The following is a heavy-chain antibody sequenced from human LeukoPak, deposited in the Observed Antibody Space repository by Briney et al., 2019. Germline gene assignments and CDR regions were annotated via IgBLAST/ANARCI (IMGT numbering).Heavy chain of an antibody. CDR1: GGSITTYY. Sequence: PSETLSLTCTVSGGSITTYYWSWIRQPPGKGVERVAFIYYGGSTNYNPSLKSRVAISLDTSKKKFSLRRTSVTAAGTAVYYCARHVIYSGVYSYWFDPWGLGTLVTVSS. J-gene: IGHJ5*02. D-gene: IGHD5-12*01. V-gene: IGHV4-59*08. CDR3: ARHVIYSGVYSYWFDP. CDR2: IYYGGST.